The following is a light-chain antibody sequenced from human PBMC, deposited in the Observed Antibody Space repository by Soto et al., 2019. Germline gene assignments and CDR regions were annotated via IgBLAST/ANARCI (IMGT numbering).Light chain of an antibody. V-gene: IGKV3-20*01. Sequence: EIVLTQSPGTLSLSPGERATLSCRASQSVSSNYLAWYQQKPGQAPRLLIYGASSRATGIPDRFSGSGSGTEFTLTNSRLEPEDFAVFYFQQYGSSPRTFGQGTKVEI. J-gene: IGKJ1*01. CDR1: QSVSSNY. CDR2: GAS. CDR3: QQYGSSPRT.